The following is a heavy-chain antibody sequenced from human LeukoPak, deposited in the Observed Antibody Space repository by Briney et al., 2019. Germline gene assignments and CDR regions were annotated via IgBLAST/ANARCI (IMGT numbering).Heavy chain of an antibody. Sequence: GGSLKLSCAASGFTFSGSAMHWVRQASGKGLEWVGRIRSKANSYATAYAASVKGRFTISRDDSKNTAYLQMSSLKTEDTAVYYCTRRGSSGYLDYWGQGTLVTVSS. J-gene: IGHJ4*02. D-gene: IGHD3-22*01. CDR3: TRRGSSGYLDY. CDR2: IRSKANSYAT. V-gene: IGHV3-73*01. CDR1: GFTFSGSA.